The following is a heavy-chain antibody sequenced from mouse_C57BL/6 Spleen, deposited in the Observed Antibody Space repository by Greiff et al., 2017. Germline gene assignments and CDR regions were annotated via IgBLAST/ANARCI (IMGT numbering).Heavy chain of an antibody. CDR1: GYTFTSYW. CDR3: ARGTTQTYYAMDY. Sequence: QVQLQQPGAELVMPGASVKLSCKASGYTFTSYWMHWVKQRPGQGLEWIGEIDPSDSYTNYNQKFKGKSTLTVDKSSSTAYMQLSSLTSEDSAVYYCARGTTQTYYAMDYGSQGTSVTVSS. CDR2: IDPSDSYT. V-gene: IGHV1-69*01. D-gene: IGHD2-12*01. J-gene: IGHJ4*01.